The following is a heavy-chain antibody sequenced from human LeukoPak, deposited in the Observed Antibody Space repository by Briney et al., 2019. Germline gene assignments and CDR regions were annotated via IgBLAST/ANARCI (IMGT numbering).Heavy chain of an antibody. CDR2: IFQSVST. CDR1: GYSISGAYY. CDR3: ARNNSNGFDF. Sequence: SETLSLTCTVPGYSISGAYYWGWIRQPPGKGLEWIGTIFQSVSTYYNPSLKSRVTTSVDTSKNQFSLKLSSVTAADTAVYYCARNNSNGFDFWSQGTLVTVSS. D-gene: IGHD6-19*01. J-gene: IGHJ4*02. V-gene: IGHV4-38-2*02.